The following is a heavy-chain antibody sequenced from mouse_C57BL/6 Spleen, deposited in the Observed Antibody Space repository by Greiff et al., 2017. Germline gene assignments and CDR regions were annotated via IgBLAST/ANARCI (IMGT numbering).Heavy chain of an antibody. Sequence: VQLQQPGTELVKPGASVKLSCKASGYPFTSYWMHWVKQRPGHGLEWIGNINPSNGGTNYNEKFKSKATLTVDKSSSTAYMQLSSLTSEDSAVYYCARESPITTVVAHYFHYWGQGTTRTVSS. V-gene: IGHV1-53*01. CDR2: INPSNGGT. D-gene: IGHD1-1*01. CDR3: ARESPITTVVAHYFHY. CDR1: GYPFTSYW. J-gene: IGHJ2*01.